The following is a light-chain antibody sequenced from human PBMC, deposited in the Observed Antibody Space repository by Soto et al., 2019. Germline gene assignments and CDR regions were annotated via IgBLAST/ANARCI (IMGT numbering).Light chain of an antibody. V-gene: IGLV1-47*01. CDR1: SSNIGSNY. Sequence: QSVLTQPPSASGTPGQRVTISCSGSSSNIGSNYVYWYQQLPGTAPKLLIYRNNQRPSGVPDRFSGSKSGTSASLAISGLRSEDEADYYCAAWDGSLKGALFGGGTKLTVL. CDR2: RNN. CDR3: AAWDGSLKGAL. J-gene: IGLJ2*01.